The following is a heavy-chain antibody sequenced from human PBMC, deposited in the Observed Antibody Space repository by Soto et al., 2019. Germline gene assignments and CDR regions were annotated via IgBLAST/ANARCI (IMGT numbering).Heavy chain of an antibody. CDR3: VGTTSHKWYYMDV. V-gene: IGHV6-1*01. CDR2: TYYRSRWYN. J-gene: IGHJ6*03. D-gene: IGHD1-7*01. CDR1: GDSVSSNSAA. Sequence: SQTLSLTCAISGDSVSSNSAAWNWIRLSPSRGLEWLARTYYRSRWYNDYAVSVRSRITVNPDTSKNKFSLQLTSVTPEDTAVVYCVGTTSHKWYYMDVWGKGTTVTASS.